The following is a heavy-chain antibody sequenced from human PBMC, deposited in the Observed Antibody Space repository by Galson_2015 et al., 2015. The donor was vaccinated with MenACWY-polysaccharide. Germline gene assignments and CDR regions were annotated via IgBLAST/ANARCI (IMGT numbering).Heavy chain of an antibody. D-gene: IGHD3-3*01. CDR1: GYTFTGYY. CDR3: ARDYDHSGWFDP. J-gene: IGHJ5*02. CDR2: INPNSGGT. Sequence: SVKVSCKASGYTFTGYYMHWVRQAPGQGLEWMGWINPNSGGTNYAQKFQGRVTMTRDTSISTAYMELSRLRSDDTAVYYCARDYDHSGWFDPWGQGTLVTVSS. V-gene: IGHV1-2*02.